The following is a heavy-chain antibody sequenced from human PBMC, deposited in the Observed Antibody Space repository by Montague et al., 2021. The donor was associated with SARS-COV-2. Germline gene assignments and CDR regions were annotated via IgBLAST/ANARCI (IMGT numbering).Heavy chain of an antibody. J-gene: IGHJ3*02. CDR3: AGIRFIDHRNACDI. CDR2: IDWDDDK. Sequence: PALVKPTQTLTLTCTFSGFSLSTSGMCVSWIRQPPGKALEWLARIDWDDDKYYSKSLETRLTISKDTSKNQVVLTMTNMDPVDTATYYCAGIRFIDHRNACDIWGQGTMVTVFS. CDR1: GFSLSTSGMC. V-gene: IGHV2-70*11. D-gene: IGHD1-14*01.